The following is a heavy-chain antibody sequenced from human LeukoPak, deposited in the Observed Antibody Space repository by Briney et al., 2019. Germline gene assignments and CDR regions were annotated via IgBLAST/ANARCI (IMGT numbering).Heavy chain of an antibody. D-gene: IGHD2-15*01. Sequence: ASVKVSCKASGYTFTSYDINWVRQATGQGLEWMGWMNPNSGNTGYAQKFQGRVTMTRNTSISTAYMELSSLRSEDTAVYYCARSYRSGGSCYSRYYYYMDVWGKGTTVTVSS. J-gene: IGHJ6*03. V-gene: IGHV1-8*01. CDR3: ARSYRSGGSCYSRYYYYMDV. CDR2: MNPNSGNT. CDR1: GYTFTSYD.